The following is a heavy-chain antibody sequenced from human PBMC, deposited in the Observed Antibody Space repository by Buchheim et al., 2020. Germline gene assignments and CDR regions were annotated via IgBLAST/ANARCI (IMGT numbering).Heavy chain of an antibody. V-gene: IGHV3-23*01. J-gene: IGHJ5*02. CDR3: AKDSRGGVPGSGAFDL. CDR1: GFTFRSYA. CDR2: ISGSGGST. D-gene: IGHD3-16*01. Sequence: EVQLLQSGGGLVQPGGSLRLSCAASGFTFRSYAMSWVRQAPGKGLEWVSDISGSGGSTYYADSVKGRFTISRDNLKNTLLLQINSLRAEDTAVYYCAKDSRGGVPGSGAFDLWGQGTL.